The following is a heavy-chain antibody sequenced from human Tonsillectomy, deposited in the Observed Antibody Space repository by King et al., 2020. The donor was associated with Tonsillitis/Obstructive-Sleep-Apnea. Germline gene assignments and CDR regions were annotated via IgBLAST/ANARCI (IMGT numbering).Heavy chain of an antibody. V-gene: IGHV1-46*01. J-gene: IGHJ4*02. D-gene: IGHD4-17*01. CDR1: GYTFSSDY. CDR3: AREGTTVTDFDY. Sequence: QLVQSGAEVKKPGASVKVSCKASGYTFSSDYMHWVRQAPGQGLEWIGIINPSGGSTSYAQKFQGRVTMTRDTSTSTVYMELRSLRSEDTAVYYCAREGTTVTDFDYWGQGTLVTVSS. CDR2: INPSGGST.